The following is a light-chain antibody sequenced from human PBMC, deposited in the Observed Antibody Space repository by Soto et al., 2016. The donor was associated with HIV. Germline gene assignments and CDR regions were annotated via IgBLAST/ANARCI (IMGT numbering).Light chain of an antibody. CDR3: QHYDNLPLT. CDR2: DAS. J-gene: IGKJ3*01. V-gene: IGKV1-33*01. CDR1: QDISNY. Sequence: DIQMTQSPSSLSASAGDRVTITCQASQDISNYLNWYQLKPGKAPKLLIYDASNLKTGVPSRFSGSGSGTDFTFTISSLQPEDIATYYCQHYDNLPLTFGPGTQVDVK.